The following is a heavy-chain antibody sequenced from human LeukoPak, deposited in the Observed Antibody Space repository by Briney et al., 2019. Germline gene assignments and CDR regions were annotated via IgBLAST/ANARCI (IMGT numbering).Heavy chain of an antibody. CDR2: INPNSGGT. J-gene: IGHJ2*01. Sequence: ASVKVSCKASGYTFTGYYMHWVRQAPGQGLEWMGRINPNSGGTNYAQKFQGRVTMTRDTSISTAYMELNRLRSDDTAVYYCARGAAPPNNWYFDLWGRGTLVTVSS. CDR3: ARGAAPPNNWYFDL. V-gene: IGHV1-2*06. CDR1: GYTFTGYY.